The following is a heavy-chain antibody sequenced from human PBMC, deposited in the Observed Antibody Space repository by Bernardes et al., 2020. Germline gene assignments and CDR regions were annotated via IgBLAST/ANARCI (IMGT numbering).Heavy chain of an antibody. Sequence: SETLSLTCSVSGVSIRSESYYWGWIRHSPGKGLEWIGTVFYTGSTYSHPSLGGRLTMSVDASKNQFSLKVSSVTAADTADYYCAAFWCRTTACFWPAHFDYWGQGIQVTVS. CDR1: GVSIRSESYY. CDR3: AAFWCRTTACFWPAHFDY. J-gene: IGHJ4*02. D-gene: IGHD2-2*01. CDR2: VFYTGST. V-gene: IGHV4-39*01.